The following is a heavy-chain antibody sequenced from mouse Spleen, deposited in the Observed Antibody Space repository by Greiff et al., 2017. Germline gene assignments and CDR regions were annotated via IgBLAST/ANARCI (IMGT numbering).Heavy chain of an antibody. CDR2: IHPNSGST. CDR1: GYTFTSYW. Sequence: VQLQQPGAELVKPGASVKLSCKASGYTFTSYWMHWVKQRPGQGLEWIGMIHPNSGSTNYNEKFKSKATLTVDKSSSTAYMQLSSLTSEDSAVYYCARPGVTGYFDVWGAGTTVTVSS. J-gene: IGHJ1*01. CDR3: ARPGVTGYFDV. V-gene: IGHV1-64*01.